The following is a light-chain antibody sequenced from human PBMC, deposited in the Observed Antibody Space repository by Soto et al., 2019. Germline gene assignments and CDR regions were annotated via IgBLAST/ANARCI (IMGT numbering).Light chain of an antibody. CDR3: LLYLGGGIPV. V-gene: IGLV8-61*01. CDR2: STN. J-gene: IGLJ3*02. CDR1: SDSVSTSHK. Sequence: QTVVTQEPSFSVSPGGTVTLTCGLTSDSVSTSHKPSWYQQPPGPAPRTLIYSTNTRSSGVPDRFSGSILGNKAALTITGAQADDESVYYCLLYLGGGIPVFGGGTKLTVL.